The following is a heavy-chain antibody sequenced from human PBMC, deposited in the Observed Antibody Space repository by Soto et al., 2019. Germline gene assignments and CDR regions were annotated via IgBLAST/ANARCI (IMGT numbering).Heavy chain of an antibody. CDR1: GGSISSSSYY. D-gene: IGHD3-22*01. J-gene: IGHJ4*02. Sequence: SETLSLTCTVSGGSISSSSYYWGWIRQPPGKGLEWIGSIYYSGSTYYNPSLKSRVTISVDTPKNQFSLKLSSVTAADTAVYYCARTYTYYYDSSGPYYFDYWGQGTLVTVSS. V-gene: IGHV4-39*01. CDR2: IYYSGST. CDR3: ARTYTYYYDSSGPYYFDY.